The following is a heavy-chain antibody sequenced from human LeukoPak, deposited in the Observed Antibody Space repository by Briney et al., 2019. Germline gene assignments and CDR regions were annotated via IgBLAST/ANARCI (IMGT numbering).Heavy chain of an antibody. CDR1: GYSFTSYW. Sequence: GESLKISCKGSGYSFTSYWIGWVRQMPGKGLEWMGIIYPGDSDTRYSPSFQGQGTISADKSISTAYLQWSSLKASDTAMYYCARQVVDGRGWYGFDYWGQGTLVTVSS. V-gene: IGHV5-51*01. CDR2: IYPGDSDT. D-gene: IGHD6-19*01. CDR3: ARQVVDGRGWYGFDY. J-gene: IGHJ4*02.